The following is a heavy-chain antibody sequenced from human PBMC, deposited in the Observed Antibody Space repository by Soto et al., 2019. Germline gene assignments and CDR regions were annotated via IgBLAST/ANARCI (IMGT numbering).Heavy chain of an antibody. CDR2: IYHSGST. CDR3: ARNTYYYDSSGSHFDY. CDR1: GGSISSGGYS. Sequence: PSETLSLTCAVSGGSISSGGYSWSWIRQPPGKGLEWIGYIYHSGSTYYNPSLKSRVTISVDRSKNQFSLKLSSVTAADTAVYYCARNTYYYDSSGSHFDYWGQGTLVTVSS. J-gene: IGHJ4*02. D-gene: IGHD3-22*01. V-gene: IGHV4-30-2*01.